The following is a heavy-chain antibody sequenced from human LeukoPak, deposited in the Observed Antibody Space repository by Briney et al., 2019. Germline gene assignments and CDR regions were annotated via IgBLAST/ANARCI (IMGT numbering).Heavy chain of an antibody. J-gene: IGHJ4*02. D-gene: IGHD3-10*01. CDR3: VFDYGSGSYYSIRTRIDY. CDR1: GFTVSSNY. V-gene: IGHV3-53*05. Sequence: GGSLRLSCAASGFTVSSNYMSWVRQAPGKGLEWVSVIYSGGSTYYADSVKGRFTISRDNSKNTLYLQMNSLRAEDTAVYYCVFDYGSGSYYSIRTRIDYWGQGTLVTVSS. CDR2: IYSGGST.